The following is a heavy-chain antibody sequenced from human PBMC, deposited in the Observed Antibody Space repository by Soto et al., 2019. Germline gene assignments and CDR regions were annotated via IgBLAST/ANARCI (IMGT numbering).Heavy chain of an antibody. D-gene: IGHD6-6*01. V-gene: IGHV3-23*01. CDR2: VSGSGGTT. Sequence: EVQLLESGGGLVQPGGSLRPSCSASGFTFSSYAMSWVRQAPGKGLEWVSAVSGSGGTTYYADSVKGRFTISRDNSKNTLYLQMNSLRAEDTAAYYCAKPPYGSSPYYYYGMDVWGQGTTVTVSS. CDR3: AKPPYGSSPYYYYGMDV. CDR1: GFTFSSYA. J-gene: IGHJ6*02.